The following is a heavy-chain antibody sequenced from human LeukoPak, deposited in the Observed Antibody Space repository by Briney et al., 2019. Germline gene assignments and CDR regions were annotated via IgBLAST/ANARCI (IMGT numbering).Heavy chain of an antibody. CDR2: IIPIFGTA. Sequence: SVKVSCKASGGTFSSYAISWVRQAPGQGLEWMGGIIPIFGTATYAQKFQGRVTITADESTSTAYMELSSLRSEDTAVYYCARGPGYSGSYLFDYWGQGTLVTVSS. V-gene: IGHV1-69*13. CDR1: GGTFSSYA. D-gene: IGHD1-26*01. J-gene: IGHJ4*02. CDR3: ARGPGYSGSYLFDY.